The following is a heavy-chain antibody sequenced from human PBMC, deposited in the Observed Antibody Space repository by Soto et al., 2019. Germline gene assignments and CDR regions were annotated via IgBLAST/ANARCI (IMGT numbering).Heavy chain of an antibody. V-gene: IGHV4-59*08. D-gene: IGHD6-13*01. CDR3: ARHNIATAGSYSYHYMDV. Sequence: TLSLTCTVSGASISSYYWSWNRQPPGKGLEWIGYVHSSGSTNYNPSLKSRLTISMDTSKSQFSLTLSSVTAADSAVYYCARHNIATAGSYSYHYMDVWGKGTTVTVSS. CDR2: VHSSGST. J-gene: IGHJ6*03. CDR1: GASISSYY.